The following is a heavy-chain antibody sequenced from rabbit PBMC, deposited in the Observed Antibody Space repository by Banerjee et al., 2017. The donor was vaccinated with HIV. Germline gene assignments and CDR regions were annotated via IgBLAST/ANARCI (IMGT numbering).Heavy chain of an antibody. D-gene: IGHD2-1*01. CDR3: ARGSYDDYGDPYYFNL. J-gene: IGHJ4*01. CDR2: IYAGGGATT. CDR1: GFDFSSNA. Sequence: QSLEESGGDLVKPGASLTLTCTASGFDFSSNAMCWVRQPPGKGLEWIACIYAGGGATTYYASWAKGRFTISKTSSTTVTLQMTSLTAADTATYFCARGSYDDYGDPYYFNLWGQGTLVTVS. V-gene: IGHV1S40*01.